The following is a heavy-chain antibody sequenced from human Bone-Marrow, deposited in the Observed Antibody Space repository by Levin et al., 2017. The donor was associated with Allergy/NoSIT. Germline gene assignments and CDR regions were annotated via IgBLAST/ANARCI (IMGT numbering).Heavy chain of an antibody. D-gene: IGHD5-12*01. Sequence: PGGSLRLSCAASGFNFSVYALHWVRQAPGKGLEWVTFISHDGTKKYYADSVKGRFAISRDNSKNTVYLQMNSLRADDTAVYYCANLPRLDSGYDYYYFGMDVWGQGTTVTVSS. J-gene: IGHJ6*02. CDR1: GFNFSVYA. CDR3: ANLPRLDSGYDYYYFGMDV. V-gene: IGHV3-30*09. CDR2: ISHDGTKK.